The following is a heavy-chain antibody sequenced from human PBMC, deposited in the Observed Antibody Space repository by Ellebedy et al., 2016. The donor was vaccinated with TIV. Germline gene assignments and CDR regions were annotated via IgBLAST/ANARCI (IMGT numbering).Heavy chain of an antibody. J-gene: IGHJ6*02. CDR1: GYTFTSYG. D-gene: IGHD6-6*01. CDR3: ARDQFSSYPTGGHYSCYGMDV. Sequence: ASVKVSXKASGYTFTSYGISWVRQAPGQGLEWMGWISAYNGNTNYAQKLQGRVTMTTDTSTSTAYMELRSLRSDDTAVYFCARDQFSSYPTGGHYSCYGMDVWGQGTTVTVS. V-gene: IGHV1-18*04. CDR2: ISAYNGNT.